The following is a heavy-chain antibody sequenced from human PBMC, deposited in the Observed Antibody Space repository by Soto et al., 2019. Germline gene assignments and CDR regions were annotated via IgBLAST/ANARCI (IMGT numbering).Heavy chain of an antibody. Sequence: SETLSLTCTVSGGSISSGGCYWSWIRQHPGKGLEWIGYIYYSGSTYYNPSLKSRVTISVDTSKNQFSLKLSSVTAADTAVYYCARLRFLEWSHAFDIWGQGTMVTVSS. J-gene: IGHJ3*02. CDR1: GGSISSGGCY. D-gene: IGHD3-3*01. CDR2: IYYSGST. V-gene: IGHV4-31*02. CDR3: ARLRFLEWSHAFDI.